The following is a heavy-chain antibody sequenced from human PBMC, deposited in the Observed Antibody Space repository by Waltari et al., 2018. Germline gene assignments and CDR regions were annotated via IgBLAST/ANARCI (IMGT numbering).Heavy chain of an antibody. J-gene: IGHJ6*02. V-gene: IGHV1-69*01. CDR1: GGTFSSYA. CDR3: ARDRDSSGWYRAYYYYGMDV. D-gene: IGHD6-19*01. CDR2: IIPYLGTA. Sequence: QVQLVQSGAEVKKPGSSVKVSCKASGGTFSSYAISWVRQAPGQGLGWMGGIIPYLGTANYAQNFQGRVTITADESTSTAYMELSSLRSEDTAVYYCARDRDSSGWYRAYYYYGMDVWGQGTTVTVSS.